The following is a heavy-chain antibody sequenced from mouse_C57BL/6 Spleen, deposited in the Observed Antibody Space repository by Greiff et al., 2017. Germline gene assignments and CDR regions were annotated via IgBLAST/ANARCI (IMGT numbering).Heavy chain of an antibody. CDR3: ARNSYYDYDVYVDV. Sequence: VKLMESGPGLVQPSQSLSITCTVSGFSLTSYGVHWVRQSPGKGLEWLGVIWSGGSTDYNAAFISRLSISKDNSKSQVFFKMNSLQADDTAIYYCARNSYYDYDVYVDVWGTGTTVTVSS. D-gene: IGHD2-4*01. V-gene: IGHV2-2*01. CDR2: IWSGGST. CDR1: GFSLTSYG. J-gene: IGHJ1*03.